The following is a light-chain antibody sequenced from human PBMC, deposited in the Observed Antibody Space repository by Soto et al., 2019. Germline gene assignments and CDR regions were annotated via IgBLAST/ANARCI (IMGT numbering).Light chain of an antibody. CDR1: QSVSSE. Sequence: ETVLTQSPATLSLSPGERATLSCRASQSVSSELAWYQQKPGQAPRLLIYDASNRAPGIPPRFSGSGSGTDFILTISSLESEDFAVYYCQQRSTWPLTFGGGTKVEIK. CDR3: QQRSTWPLT. V-gene: IGKV3-11*01. J-gene: IGKJ4*01. CDR2: DAS.